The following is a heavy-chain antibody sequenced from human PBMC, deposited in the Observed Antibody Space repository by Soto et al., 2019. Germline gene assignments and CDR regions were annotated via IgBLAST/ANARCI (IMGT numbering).Heavy chain of an antibody. D-gene: IGHD4-17*01. Sequence: XGSLRLSCAASGFTFSSYAMSWVRQAPGKGLEWVSAISGSGGSTYYADSVKGRFTISRDNSKNTLYLQMNSLRAEDMAVYYCAKDPSPDYGDFDAFDIWGQGTMVTVSS. CDR3: AKDPSPDYGDFDAFDI. CDR1: GFTFSSYA. CDR2: ISGSGGST. V-gene: IGHV3-23*01. J-gene: IGHJ3*02.